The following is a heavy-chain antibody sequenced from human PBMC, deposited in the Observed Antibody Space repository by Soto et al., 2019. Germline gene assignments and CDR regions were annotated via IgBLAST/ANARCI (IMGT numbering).Heavy chain of an antibody. J-gene: IGHJ4*02. V-gene: IGHV4-34*01. CDR1: GGSFSGYY. Sequence: SETLSLTCAVYGGSFSGYYWSWIRQPPGKGLEWIGEINHSGSTNYNPSLKSRVTISVDTSKNQFSLKLSSVTAADTAVYYCARAGIVVVPAADRSIFYWGQGTLVTVSS. CDR3: ARAGIVVVPAADRSIFY. D-gene: IGHD2-2*01. CDR2: INHSGST.